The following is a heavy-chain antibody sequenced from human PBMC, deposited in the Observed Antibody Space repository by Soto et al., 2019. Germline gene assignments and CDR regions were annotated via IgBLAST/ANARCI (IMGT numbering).Heavy chain of an antibody. CDR1: GFTSSTYA. D-gene: IGHD2-2*01. Sequence: GSLTLSCAASGFTSSTYAMTWVRQAPGKGLGWVSAISGSGTNTYYAESVKGGFIISRDNSKNTLSLQMNSLRAEDTAVYYCAKTSRSGIGSQDYWGQGTLVTVSS. V-gene: IGHV3-23*01. CDR3: AKTSRSGIGSQDY. J-gene: IGHJ4*02. CDR2: ISGSGTNT.